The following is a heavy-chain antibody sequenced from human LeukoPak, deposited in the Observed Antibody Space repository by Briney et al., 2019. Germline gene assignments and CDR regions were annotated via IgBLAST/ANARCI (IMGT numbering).Heavy chain of an antibody. D-gene: IGHD3-22*01. CDR3: ARSIEDYYDTSGYTFDY. Sequence: PGGSLRLSCAASGFTFRSYAMHWVRQAPGKGLEYVAAISSKGGSTYYADSVKGRFLISRDNSKGTLYLHMGSLRAEDMAVYYCARSIEDYYDTSGYTFDYWGQGALATVSS. J-gene: IGHJ4*02. V-gene: IGHV3-64*02. CDR2: ISSKGGST. CDR1: GFTFRSYA.